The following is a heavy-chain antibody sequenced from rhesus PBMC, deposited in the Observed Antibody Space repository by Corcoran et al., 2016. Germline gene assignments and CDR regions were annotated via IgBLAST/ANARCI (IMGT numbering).Heavy chain of an antibody. J-gene: IGHJ4*01. CDR1: GFTFSDYT. CDR2: IRSGGST. CDR3: AREFWGDVH. V-gene: IGHV3-103*01. Sequence: EVQLVESGGGWAKPGGALRLSCAASGFTFSDYTMTWVRQAPGKGLDWVSAIRSGGSTDYADSVKGRFTISRDNSKNTLSLQMSSLRPEDTAVYYCAREFWGDVHWGQGVLVTVSS. D-gene: IGHD3-34*01.